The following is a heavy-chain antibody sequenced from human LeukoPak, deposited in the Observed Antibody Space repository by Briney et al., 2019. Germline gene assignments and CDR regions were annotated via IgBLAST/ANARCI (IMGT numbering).Heavy chain of an antibody. CDR2: FDPEDGKT. CDR1: GFTLSDFP. CDR3: ASRVRNFPRNYRPRSFDS. J-gene: IGHJ4*02. D-gene: IGHD1-7*01. V-gene: IGHV1-24*01. Sequence: ASVMVSCKVSGFTLSDFPIHWVRQAPGKGLEWIGGFDPEDGKTIYAQKFQGRVTMTEDTSTNTASMEVSSLRSDDTAVYYCASRVRNFPRNYRPRSFDSWGQGTLVTVSS.